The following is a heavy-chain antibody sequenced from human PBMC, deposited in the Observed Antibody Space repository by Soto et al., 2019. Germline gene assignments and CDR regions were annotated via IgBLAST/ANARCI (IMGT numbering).Heavy chain of an antibody. V-gene: IGHV3-30*18. D-gene: IGHD3-22*01. J-gene: IGHJ4*02. CDR2: ISYDGSNK. CDR3: AKGAYYYDSSGYYAFDY. Sequence: GGSLRLSCAASGFTFSSYGMHWVRQAPGKGLEWVAVISYDGSNKYYADSVKGRFTISRDNSKNTLYLQMNSLRAEDTAVYYCAKGAYYYDSSGYYAFDYWGQGTLVTVS. CDR1: GFTFSSYG.